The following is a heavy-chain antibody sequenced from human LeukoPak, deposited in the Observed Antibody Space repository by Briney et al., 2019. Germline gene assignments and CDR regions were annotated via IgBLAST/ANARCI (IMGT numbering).Heavy chain of an antibody. CDR2: MYSGDSDT. J-gene: IGHJ5*02. V-gene: IGHV5-51*01. Sequence: GESLKISCQGSGYRFSSYWIGWVRQMPGKGLEWMGTMYSGDSDTRYSSSFQGQVTMSVDKSITTAYLEWSGLKASDTAMYYCARDYGSGSGNWFDAWGPGTLVTVSS. D-gene: IGHD3-10*01. CDR3: ARDYGSGSGNWFDA. CDR1: GYRFSSYW.